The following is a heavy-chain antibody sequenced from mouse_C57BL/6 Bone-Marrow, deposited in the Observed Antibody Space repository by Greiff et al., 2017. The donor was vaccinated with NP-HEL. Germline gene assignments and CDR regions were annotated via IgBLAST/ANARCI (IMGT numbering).Heavy chain of an antibody. J-gene: IGHJ2*01. Sequence: EVKLQESGPVLVKPGASVKMSCKASGYTFTDYYMNWVKQSHGKSLEWIGVINPYNGGTSYNQKFKGKATLTVDKSSSTAYMELNSLTSEDSAVYYCASENWDSDYWGQGTTLTVSS. CDR2: INPYNGGT. D-gene: IGHD4-1*01. V-gene: IGHV1-19*01. CDR3: ASENWDSDY. CDR1: GYTFTDYY.